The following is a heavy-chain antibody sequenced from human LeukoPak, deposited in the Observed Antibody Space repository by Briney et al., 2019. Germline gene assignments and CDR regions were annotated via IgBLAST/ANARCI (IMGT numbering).Heavy chain of an antibody. Sequence: GGSLRLSCAASGFTFSSYDMHWVRQATGKGLEWVSAIGTAGDTYYPGSVKGRFTIPRENAKNSLYLQMNSLRAGDTAVYYCARGKTLRYFDWLSNYYYYGMDVWGQGTTVTISS. D-gene: IGHD3-9*01. V-gene: IGHV3-13*01. CDR3: ARGKTLRYFDWLSNYYYYGMDV. CDR2: IGTAGDT. CDR1: GFTFSSYD. J-gene: IGHJ6*02.